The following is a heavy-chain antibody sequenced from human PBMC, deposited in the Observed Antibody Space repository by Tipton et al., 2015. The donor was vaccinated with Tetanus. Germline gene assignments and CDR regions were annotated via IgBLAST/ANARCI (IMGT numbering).Heavy chain of an antibody. CDR3: AGVTAQCTELCFEH. Sequence: LRLSCTVSGDSVSGYYWSWIRQPPGKGLEWVGYVYYTGDTNYNPSLKSRVTISMDRSENQISLKMTSVTAADTAVYYCAGVTAQCTELCFEHWGQGTQVTVSS. D-gene: IGHD3-16*01. CDR2: VYYTGDT. V-gene: IGHV4-59*02. J-gene: IGHJ1*01. CDR1: GDSVSGYY.